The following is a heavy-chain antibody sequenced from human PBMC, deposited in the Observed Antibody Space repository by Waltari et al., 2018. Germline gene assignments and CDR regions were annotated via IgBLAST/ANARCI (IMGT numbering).Heavy chain of an antibody. CDR3: ARPGRVGGGSLMGLDY. CDR1: GRSLRRPSYY. D-gene: IGHD2-15*01. J-gene: IGHJ4*02. Sequence: QLQLQESGTGLVTPSETLSLTCSVSGRSLRRPSYYWGWLRQPPGKGLEWIGSFSYDANTYYNPSLKSRITISVDTSKNQFSLQLRSVTAADTAIYYCARPGRVGGGSLMGLDYWGQGTLVTVSS. CDR2: FSYDANT. V-gene: IGHV4-39*01.